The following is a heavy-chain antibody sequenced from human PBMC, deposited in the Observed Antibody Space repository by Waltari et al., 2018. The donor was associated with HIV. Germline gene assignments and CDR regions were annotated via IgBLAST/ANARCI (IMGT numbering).Heavy chain of an antibody. D-gene: IGHD1-26*01. CDR2: ISTYNANT. J-gene: IGHJ4*02. V-gene: IGHV1-18*01. CDR1: GYTFISSG. Sequence: QVHLVQSGAETKKPGASVKVSCKASGYTFISSGISWVRQAPGHGLEWMGWISTYNANTNYAQSLQGRVTMTTDTSTTTAYMELRSLTSDDTAVYYCARDGLRYSGTFYSDYWGQGTLVTVSS. CDR3: ARDGLRYSGTFYSDY.